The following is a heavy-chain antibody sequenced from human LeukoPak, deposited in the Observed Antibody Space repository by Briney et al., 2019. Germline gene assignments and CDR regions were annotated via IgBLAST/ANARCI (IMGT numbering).Heavy chain of an antibody. CDR2: INHSGST. J-gene: IGHJ4*02. CDR3: AGVRGIAAAGRRRAFDY. CDR1: GGSFSGYY. D-gene: IGHD6-13*01. V-gene: IGHV4-34*01. Sequence: SETLSLTCAVYGGSFSGYYWSWIRQPPGKGLEWIGEINHSGSTNYNPSLKSRVTISVDTSKNQFSLKLSSVTAADTAVYYCAGVRGIAAAGRRRAFDYWGQGTLVTVSS.